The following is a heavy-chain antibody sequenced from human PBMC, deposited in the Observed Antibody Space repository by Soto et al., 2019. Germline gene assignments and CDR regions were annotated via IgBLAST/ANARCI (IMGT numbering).Heavy chain of an antibody. D-gene: IGHD4-17*01. J-gene: IGHJ4*02. CDR3: ARHSRGDLDY. CDR1: GGSITSSYY. CDR2: IYYSGST. Sequence: PSETLSLTCTVSGGSITSSYYWGWIRQPPGKGLEWIGSIYYSGSTNYNPSLKSRVTISVDTSKNQFSLKLSSVTAADTAVYYCARHSRGDLDYWGQGTLVTVSS. V-gene: IGHV4-39*01.